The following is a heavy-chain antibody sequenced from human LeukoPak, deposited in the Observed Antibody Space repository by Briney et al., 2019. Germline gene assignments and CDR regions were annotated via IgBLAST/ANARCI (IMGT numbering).Heavy chain of an antibody. CDR1: GGSISSYY. CDR3: AGGYCSGGSCYILDY. J-gene: IGHJ4*02. D-gene: IGHD2-15*01. CDR2: IYYSGST. Sequence: SETLSLTCTVSGGSISSYYWSWIRQPPGKGLEWIGYIYYSGSTNYNPSLKSRVTISVDTSKNQFSLKPSSVTAVDTAVYYCAGGYCSGGSCYILDYWGQGTLVTVSS. V-gene: IGHV4-59*01.